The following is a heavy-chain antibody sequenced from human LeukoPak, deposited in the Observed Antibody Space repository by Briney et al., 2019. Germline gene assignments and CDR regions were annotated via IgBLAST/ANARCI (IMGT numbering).Heavy chain of an antibody. D-gene: IGHD4-11*01. CDR3: ASETDYSHPNWFDP. CDR2: IHNVGFT. J-gene: IGHJ5*02. V-gene: IGHV4-4*02. Sequence: SGTLSLTCTVSGDSISSRYWWSWVRQPPGQGLEWIGQIHNVGFTKYNPSLKSRVTISVDKSKNHFSLKLNSVTAADTALYYCASETDYSHPNWFDPWGQGILVTVSS. CDR1: GDSISSRYW.